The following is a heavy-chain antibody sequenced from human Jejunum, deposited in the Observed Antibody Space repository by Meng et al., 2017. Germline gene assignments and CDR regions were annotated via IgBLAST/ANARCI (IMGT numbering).Heavy chain of an antibody. V-gene: IGHV4-39*07. D-gene: IGHD2-15*01. CDR3: VRGRDPMVVGELDP. J-gene: IGHJ5*02. CDR1: GGSIDKTNSY. Sequence: QLQLQLSGPGLVRPSETLSLTCAVSGGSIDKTNSYWGWIRQPPGGGLEWIGNIFYTGTTYYNPSLKSRVTISMDKSKKEFSLRLASVTAADTALYYCVRGRDPMVVGELDPWGQGTLVTVSS. CDR2: IFYTGTT.